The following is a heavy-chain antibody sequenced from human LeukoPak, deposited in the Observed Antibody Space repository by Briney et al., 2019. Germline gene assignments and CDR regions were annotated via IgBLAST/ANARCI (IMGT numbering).Heavy chain of an antibody. CDR3: ARDLGYSSSPLDY. CDR2: ISSFSGTI. J-gene: IGHJ4*02. D-gene: IGHD6-6*01. V-gene: IGHV3-48*01. Sequence: GVTLRLSCAASRLTFSSYNMKWVRQAPGKGRVWGVYISSFSGTIYYADPVKGRFTISRDNAKNSLYLQMDSLRAEGTAVYYCARDLGYSSSPLDYWGEG. CDR1: RLTFSSYN.